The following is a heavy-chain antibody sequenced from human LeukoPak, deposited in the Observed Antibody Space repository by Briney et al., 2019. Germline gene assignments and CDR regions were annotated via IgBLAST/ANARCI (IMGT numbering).Heavy chain of an antibody. J-gene: IGHJ4*02. D-gene: IGHD3-22*01. CDR2: ISLDGATT. Sequence: GGSLRLSCAASGFTFSSYAMSWVRQAPGKGLEWVSGISLDGATTYYAGSVEGRFTISRDNSKNTLYLQMNSLRAEDTAVYYCAGRYDSSGYPLHWGQGTLVTVSS. CDR3: AGRYDSSGYPLH. V-gene: IGHV3-23*01. CDR1: GFTFSSYA.